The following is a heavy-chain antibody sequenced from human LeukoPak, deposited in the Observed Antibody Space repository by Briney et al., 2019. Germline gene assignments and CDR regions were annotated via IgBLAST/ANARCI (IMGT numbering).Heavy chain of an antibody. J-gene: IGHJ4*02. V-gene: IGHV1-69*13. Sequence: ASVKVSCKASGGTFSSYAISWVRQAPGQGLEWMGGIIPIFGTANYAQKFQGRVTITADESTSTAYMELSSLRSEDTAVYYCARAPGVVTPFDYWGQGTLVTVSS. CDR1: GGTFSSYA. CDR3: ARAPGVVTPFDY. D-gene: IGHD4-23*01. CDR2: IIPIFGTA.